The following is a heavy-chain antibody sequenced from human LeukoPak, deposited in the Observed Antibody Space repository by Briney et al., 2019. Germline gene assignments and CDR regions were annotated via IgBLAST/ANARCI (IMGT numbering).Heavy chain of an antibody. CDR3: ARGSYDYGDFVAAFDI. D-gene: IGHD4-17*01. Sequence: ASVKVSCKASGYTLTSYDINWVRQATGQGLEWMGWMNPNSGNTGYAQKFQGRVTITRNTSISTAYMELSSLRSEATAVYYCARGSYDYGDFVAAFDIWGQGTMVTVSS. V-gene: IGHV1-8*03. J-gene: IGHJ3*02. CDR2: MNPNSGNT. CDR1: GYTLTSYD.